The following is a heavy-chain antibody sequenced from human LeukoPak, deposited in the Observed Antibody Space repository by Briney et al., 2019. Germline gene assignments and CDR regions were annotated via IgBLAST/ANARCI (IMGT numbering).Heavy chain of an antibody. V-gene: IGHV4-34*01. D-gene: IGHD2/OR15-2a*01. CDR3: ARGPGLYYLGDWFDP. J-gene: IGHJ5*02. CDR1: GGSFSGYD. CDR2: INHSGST. Sequence: SETLSLTCAVYGGSFSGYDWSWIRQPPGKGLEWIGEINHSGSTNYNPSLKSRVTISVDTSKSQFSLKLSSVTAADTAVYYCARGPGLYYLGDWFDPWGQGTLVTVSS.